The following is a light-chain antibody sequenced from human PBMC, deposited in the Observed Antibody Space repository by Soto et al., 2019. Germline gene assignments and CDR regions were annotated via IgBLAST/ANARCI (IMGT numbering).Light chain of an antibody. CDR3: QQSYSTPPIT. J-gene: IGKJ5*01. CDR2: AAS. Sequence: DIQMTQSPSSLSASGGDRVTITRRVSQSMSSYLNWYQQKPGKAPKLLIYAASSLQSGVPSRFSGSGSGTDFTLTISSLQPEDFATYYCQQSYSTPPITFGQGTRLEIK. V-gene: IGKV1-39*01. CDR1: QSMSSY.